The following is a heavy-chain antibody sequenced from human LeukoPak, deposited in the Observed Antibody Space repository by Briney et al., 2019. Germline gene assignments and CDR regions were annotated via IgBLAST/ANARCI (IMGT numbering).Heavy chain of an antibody. CDR3: ARDPYSSGWPSYYYYGMDV. CDR1: GFTFSNSW. CDR2: IKQNGSEK. Sequence: GGSLRLSCAASGFTFSNSWMAWVRQAPGKGLEWVANIKQNGSEKYYVASVKGRFTISRDNAKNSLYLQMNSLRAEDTAVYYCARDPYSSGWPSYYYYGMDVWGQGTTVTVSS. V-gene: IGHV3-7*01. D-gene: IGHD6-19*01. J-gene: IGHJ6*02.